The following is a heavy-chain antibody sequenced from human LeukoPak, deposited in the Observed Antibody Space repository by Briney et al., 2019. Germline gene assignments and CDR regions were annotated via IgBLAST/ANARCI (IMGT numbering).Heavy chain of an antibody. D-gene: IGHD5-12*01. CDR1: GFTLSNYW. CDR3: AKGGGYEAQYYYYYLDV. Sequence: GGSLRLSCAASGFTLSNYWMSWVRQAPGKGLEWVAKIKLDGSEKYYVDSVKGRFTISRDNSKNTLYLQMNSLRAEDTAVYYCAKGGGYEAQYYYYYLDVWGKRTTVTISS. J-gene: IGHJ6*03. CDR2: IKLDGSEK. V-gene: IGHV3-7*01.